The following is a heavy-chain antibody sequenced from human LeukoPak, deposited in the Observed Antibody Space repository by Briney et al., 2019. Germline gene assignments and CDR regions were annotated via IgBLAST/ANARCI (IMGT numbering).Heavy chain of an antibody. V-gene: IGHV3-74*01. D-gene: IGHD1-1*01. CDR2: IDYHGTGA. J-gene: IGHJ4*02. Sequence: PGGSLRLSCVASGFTLSNYWMHWVRQAPGKGLVWASRIDYHGTGAAYADSVKGRLTISRDNAKNTLYLQMNSLSAEDTAVYYCVRGTMNAIDQLDYWGQGTLVTVSS. CDR3: VRGTMNAIDQLDY. CDR1: GFTLSNYW.